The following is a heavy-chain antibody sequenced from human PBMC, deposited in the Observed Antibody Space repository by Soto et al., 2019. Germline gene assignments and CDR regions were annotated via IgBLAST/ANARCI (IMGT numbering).Heavy chain of an antibody. V-gene: IGHV4-34*01. D-gene: IGHD1-26*01. Sequence: LSLTCAVYGGSFSGYYWSWIRQPPGKGLEWIGEINHSGSTNYNPSLKSRVTISVDTSKNQFSLKLTSVTAADSAMYYCAKREPGIGIFYGMDVWGQGTTVTVSS. J-gene: IGHJ6*02. CDR1: GGSFSGYY. CDR2: INHSGST. CDR3: AKREPGIGIFYGMDV.